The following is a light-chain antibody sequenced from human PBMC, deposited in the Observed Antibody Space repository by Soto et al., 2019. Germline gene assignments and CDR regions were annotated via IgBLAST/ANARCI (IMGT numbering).Light chain of an antibody. V-gene: IGLV2-8*01. CDR1: SSDVGGYNY. CDR2: EVS. Sequence: QSALTQPASVSGSPGQSITISCTGTSSDVGGYNYVSWYQQHPGKAPKLMIYEVSKRPSGVPARFSGSKSGNTASLTVSGLQAEDEADYYCNSYAGSNNWVFGGGTKLTGL. J-gene: IGLJ3*02. CDR3: NSYAGSNNWV.